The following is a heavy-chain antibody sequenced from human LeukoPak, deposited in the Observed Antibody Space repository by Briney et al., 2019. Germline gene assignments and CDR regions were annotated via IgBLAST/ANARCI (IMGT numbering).Heavy chain of an antibody. CDR1: GGSISSSSYY. V-gene: IGHV4-39*07. Sequence: ASETLSLTCTVSGGSISSSSYYWGWIRQPPGKGLEWIGSIHYSGSTHYSPSLKSRVTISVDTSKNQFSLSLDSVTAADTAVYYCARGLASGYPPIPFDYWGQGTLVTVSS. D-gene: IGHD3-3*01. J-gene: IGHJ4*02. CDR2: IHYSGST. CDR3: ARGLASGYPPIPFDY.